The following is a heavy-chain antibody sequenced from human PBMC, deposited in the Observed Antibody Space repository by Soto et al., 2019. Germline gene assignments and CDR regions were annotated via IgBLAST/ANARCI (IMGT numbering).Heavy chain of an antibody. CDR1: GFTFSSYS. CDR2: ISSSSSTI. D-gene: IGHD1-26*01. Sequence: GGSLRLSCAASGFTFSSYSMNWVRQAPGKGLEWVSYISSSSSTIYYADSVKGRFTISRDNAKNSLYLQMNSLRDEDTAVYYCARGLPLVGATTHYYYYYGMDVWGQGTTVTVSS. J-gene: IGHJ6*02. V-gene: IGHV3-48*02. CDR3: ARGLPLVGATTHYYYYYGMDV.